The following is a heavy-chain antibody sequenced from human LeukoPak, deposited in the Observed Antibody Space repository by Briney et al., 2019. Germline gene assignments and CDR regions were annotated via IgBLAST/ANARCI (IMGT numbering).Heavy chain of an antibody. CDR3: ASGAGSGRLYYYYYMDV. CDR1: GGIFSSYA. J-gene: IGHJ6*03. Sequence: ASVKVSCKASGGIFSSYAISWVRQAPGQGLEWMGGIIPIFGTANYAQKFQGRVTITADESTSTAYMELSSLRSEDTAVYYCASGAGSGRLYYYYYMDVWGKGTTVTVSS. CDR2: IIPIFGTA. D-gene: IGHD1-26*01. V-gene: IGHV1-69*13.